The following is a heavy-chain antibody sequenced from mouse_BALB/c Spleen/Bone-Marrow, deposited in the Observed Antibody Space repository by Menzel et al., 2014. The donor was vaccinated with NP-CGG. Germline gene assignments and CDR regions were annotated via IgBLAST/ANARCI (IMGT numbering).Heavy chain of an antibody. CDR3: TIPTARACFDY. D-gene: IGHD3-2*01. Sequence: VKLVESGAELVKPGASVKMSCKASGYTFTSYWMHWVKQRPGQGLEWIGVIDPSDSYTSYNQKFKGKATLTVDTSSSTAYMQRSSLTSEDSAVYYCTIPTARACFDYWGQGTTLTVSS. V-gene: IGHV1S127*01. J-gene: IGHJ2*01. CDR2: IDPSDSYT. CDR1: GYTFTSYW.